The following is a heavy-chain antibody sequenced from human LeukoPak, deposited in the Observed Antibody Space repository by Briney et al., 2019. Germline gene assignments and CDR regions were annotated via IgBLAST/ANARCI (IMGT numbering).Heavy chain of an antibody. CDR1: GLSLTSYY. D-gene: IGHD6-13*01. CDR2: IHTSGHT. V-gene: IGHV4-4*09. J-gene: IGHJ4*02. CDR3: ARHVAGSSRDY. Sequence: SDTLSLTCTVSGLSLTSYYWTWIRHPPGKGLEWVGYIHTSGHTNYNPSLKSRVTMSLDTSKNQFSLRVNSVTDAATAMYYCARHVAGSSRDYWGQGTLVIVSS.